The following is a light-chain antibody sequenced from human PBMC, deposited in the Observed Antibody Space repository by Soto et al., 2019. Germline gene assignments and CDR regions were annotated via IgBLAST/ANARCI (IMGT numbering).Light chain of an antibody. V-gene: IGKV3-20*01. J-gene: IGKJ1*01. Sequence: EIVLTQSPGTLSLSPGERATLSCRASQSVSSSYLAWYRQKPGQAPGLLIYGASSRATGIPDRLRGSGSGTAFTLTISRLEPEDFAVYYCLQYGSSPRTGTFGQGAKVEIK. CDR3: LQYGSSPRTGT. CDR2: GAS. CDR1: QSVSSSY.